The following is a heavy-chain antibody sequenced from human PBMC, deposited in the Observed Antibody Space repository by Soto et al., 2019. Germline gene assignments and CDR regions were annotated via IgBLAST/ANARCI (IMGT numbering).Heavy chain of an antibody. CDR2: ISYDGSNK. Sequence: QVQLVESGGGVVQPGRSLRLSCAASGFSFSSYGMHWVRQAPGKGLEWVAVISYDGSNKYYADSVKCRFTISRDTSKNTLYLQMNSLRAEDTAVFYCVKDRRTEAYGMEVWGQGTTVTVSS. CDR3: VKDRRTEAYGMEV. J-gene: IGHJ6*02. CDR1: GFSFSSYG. D-gene: IGHD2-2*01. V-gene: IGHV3-30*18.